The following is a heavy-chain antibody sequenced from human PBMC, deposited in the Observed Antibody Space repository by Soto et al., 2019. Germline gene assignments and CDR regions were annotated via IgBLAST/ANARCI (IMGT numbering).Heavy chain of an antibody. CDR1: GFTFSDYY. Sequence: PGGSLRLSCAASGFTFSDYYMSWIRQAPGKGLEWVSYISSSGSTIYYADSVKGRFTISRDNAKNSLYLQMNSLRAEDTAVYYCARVGNGVVANEGLRYYYYDMDVRGKGTTVTVSS. CDR3: ARVGNGVVANEGLRYYYYDMDV. V-gene: IGHV3-11*01. J-gene: IGHJ6*03. D-gene: IGHD2-15*01. CDR2: ISSSGSTI.